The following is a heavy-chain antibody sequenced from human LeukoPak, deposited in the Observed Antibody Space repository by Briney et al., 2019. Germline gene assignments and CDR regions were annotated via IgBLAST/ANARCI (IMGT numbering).Heavy chain of an antibody. CDR1: GFTFSSYA. CDR2: ISGSGGST. Sequence: PGGSLRLSCAASGFTFSSYAMSWVRQAPGEGLEWVSAISGSGGSTYYADSVKGRFTISGDNSKNTLFLQMNSLRPEDTAVYYCAKDSDIAVAGSDDALDVWGQGTMVTVSS. D-gene: IGHD6-19*01. CDR3: AKDSDIAVAGSDDALDV. J-gene: IGHJ3*01. V-gene: IGHV3-23*01.